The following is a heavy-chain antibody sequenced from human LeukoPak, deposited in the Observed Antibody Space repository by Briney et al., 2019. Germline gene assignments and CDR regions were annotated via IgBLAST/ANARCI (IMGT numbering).Heavy chain of an antibody. Sequence: SETLSLTCAVYGGSFSGYYWSWIRQPPGKGLEWIGEINHSGSTNYNPSLKSRVTISVDTSKNQFSLELSSVTAADTAVYYCARANLEEGYSGYVPYWGQGTLVTVSS. CDR1: GGSFSGYY. J-gene: IGHJ4*02. D-gene: IGHD5-12*01. CDR3: ARANLEEGYSGYVPY. V-gene: IGHV4-34*01. CDR2: INHSGST.